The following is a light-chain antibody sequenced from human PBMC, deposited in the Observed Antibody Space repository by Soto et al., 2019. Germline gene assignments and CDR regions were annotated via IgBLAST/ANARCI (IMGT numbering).Light chain of an antibody. Sequence: EIVLTQAPGTLSLSPGERVTLSCRASQSVSSTYLVWYQQKPGQAPRLLIYGASSRATGIPDRFSGSGSGTDFTLTISRLEPEDFAVYYCQQYLSSPTFGQGTRLEIK. CDR3: QQYLSSPT. CDR1: QSVSSTY. J-gene: IGKJ5*01. CDR2: GAS. V-gene: IGKV3-20*01.